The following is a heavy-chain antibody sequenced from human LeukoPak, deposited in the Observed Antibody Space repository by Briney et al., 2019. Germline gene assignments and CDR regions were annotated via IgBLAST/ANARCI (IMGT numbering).Heavy chain of an antibody. CDR1: GYTFSDYG. CDR2: ISGYNSNT. D-gene: IGHD1-26*01. V-gene: IGHV1-18*01. Sequence: ASVKVSCKASGYTFSDYGISWVRQAPGQGLEWMGWISGYNSNTNYAQNLQGRVTMTTDTSTRTAYMELRSLKSDDTAVYYCGRSREGLYSGSSLDYWGQGTLVTVSS. CDR3: GRSREGLYSGSSLDY. J-gene: IGHJ4*02.